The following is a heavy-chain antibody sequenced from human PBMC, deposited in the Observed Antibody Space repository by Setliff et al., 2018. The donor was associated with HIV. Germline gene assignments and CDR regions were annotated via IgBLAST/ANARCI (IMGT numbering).Heavy chain of an antibody. CDR2: ISVYNGDT. Sequence: ASVKVSCKASGNTFTTYDISWVRQAPGQGLELMGWISVYNGDTNYAQKFQGRVTMTTDTSTSTAYMELRSLRSDDTAVYYCARAIRWRYCSSTSCSDAFDIWGQGTMVTVSS. CDR3: ARAIRWRYCSSTSCSDAFDI. V-gene: IGHV1-18*01. CDR1: GNTFTTYD. J-gene: IGHJ3*02. D-gene: IGHD2-2*01.